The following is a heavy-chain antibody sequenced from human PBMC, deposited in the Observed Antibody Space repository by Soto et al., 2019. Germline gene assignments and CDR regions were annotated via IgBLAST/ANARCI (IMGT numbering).Heavy chain of an antibody. D-gene: IGHD2-2*01. Sequence: GESLKISCKGSGYSFTSYWIGWVRQMPGKGLEWMGIIYPGYSDTRYSPSFQGQVTISADKSISTAYLQWSSLKASDTAMYYCARVSGKVVPAALPPYYYGMDVWRQATTATVSS. CDR2: IYPGYSDT. CDR3: ARVSGKVVPAALPPYYYGMDV. J-gene: IGHJ6*02. V-gene: IGHV5-51*01. CDR1: GYSFTSYW.